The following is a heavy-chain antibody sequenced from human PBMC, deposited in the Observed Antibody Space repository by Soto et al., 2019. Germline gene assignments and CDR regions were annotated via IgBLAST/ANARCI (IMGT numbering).Heavy chain of an antibody. D-gene: IGHD2-15*01. J-gene: IGHJ5*01. V-gene: IGHV4-30-4*01. CDR1: GDSISTVDYF. CDR3: ARGRYCLTGRCFPNWFDS. CDR2: IYKSTTT. Sequence: SETLSLTCSVSGDSISTVDYFWAWIRQPPGQALEYIGYIYKSTTTYYNPSFESRVAISLDTSKSQFSLNVTSVTAADTAVYFCARGRYCLTGRCFPNWFDSWGQGTLVTVPS.